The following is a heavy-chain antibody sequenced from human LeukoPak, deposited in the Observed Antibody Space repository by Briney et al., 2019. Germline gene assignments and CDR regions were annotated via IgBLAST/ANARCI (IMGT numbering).Heavy chain of an antibody. D-gene: IGHD3-10*01. J-gene: IGHJ4*02. Sequence: ASVKVSCKVSGYTLTELSMHWVRQAPGKGLEWMGGFDPEDGETIYAQKFQGRVTMTEDTSTDTAYMELSSLRSEDTAVYYCATMDKANMVRGVIITSFDYWGQGTLVTVSS. V-gene: IGHV1-24*01. CDR3: ATMDKANMVRGVIITSFDY. CDR1: GYTLTELS. CDR2: FDPEDGET.